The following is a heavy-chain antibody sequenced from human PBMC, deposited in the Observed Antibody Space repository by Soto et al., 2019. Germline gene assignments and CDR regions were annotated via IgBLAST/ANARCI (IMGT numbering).Heavy chain of an antibody. J-gene: IGHJ3*02. CDR1: GFTFTTYA. CDR2: IRGSGGST. Sequence: GGSLRLSCAASGFTFTTYAMSWVRQAPGKGLEWVSGIRGSGGSTYYVDSVKGRFTISRDNSKNTLYLQMNSLRAEDTAVYYCTRDKTSGATPGDAFDIWGQGTMVTVSS. V-gene: IGHV3-23*01. D-gene: IGHD3-3*01. CDR3: TRDKTSGATPGDAFDI.